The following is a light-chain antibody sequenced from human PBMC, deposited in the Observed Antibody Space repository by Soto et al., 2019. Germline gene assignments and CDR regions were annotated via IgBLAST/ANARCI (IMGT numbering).Light chain of an antibody. V-gene: IGLV2-14*03. Sequence: QSALTQPASVSASPGQSITISCTGTRSDVGAYNYVYWYQQHPGKAPKLMIFDVNNRPSGVSNRFFGSKSGNTASLTISGLQAEDEADYYCSSYTTTSTLAFGGGTKLTVL. CDR1: RSDVGAYNY. CDR3: SSYTTTSTLA. J-gene: IGLJ2*01. CDR2: DVN.